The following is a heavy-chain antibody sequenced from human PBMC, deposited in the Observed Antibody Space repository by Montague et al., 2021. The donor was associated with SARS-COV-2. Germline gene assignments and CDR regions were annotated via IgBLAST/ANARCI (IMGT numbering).Heavy chain of an antibody. Sequence: TLSLTCTVSGDSITTYSYFWSWIRQVPGKGLEWIGYINHSGSAYYSVSLKSRVTISIDTSKSQFSLKLISVTTADTAVYFCARKRSGYDVDYFDYWGQGALVTVSS. CDR3: ARKRSGYDVDYFDY. V-gene: IGHV4-31*03. D-gene: IGHD5-12*01. J-gene: IGHJ4*02. CDR2: INHSGSA. CDR1: GDSITTYSYF.